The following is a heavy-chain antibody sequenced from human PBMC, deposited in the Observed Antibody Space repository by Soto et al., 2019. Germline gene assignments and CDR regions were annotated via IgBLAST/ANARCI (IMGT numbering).Heavy chain of an antibody. CDR1: GGSISSYS. V-gene: IGHV4-30-2*01. Sequence: TLSLTCTVSGGSISSYSWSWTRQPPGKGLEWIGYIYHSGSTYYNPSLKSRVTISVDRSKNQFSLKLSSVTAADTAVYYCASSHAGAHITAAVHWGQGTLVTVSS. J-gene: IGHJ4*02. CDR2: IYHSGST. D-gene: IGHD6-13*01. CDR3: ASSHAGAHITAAVH.